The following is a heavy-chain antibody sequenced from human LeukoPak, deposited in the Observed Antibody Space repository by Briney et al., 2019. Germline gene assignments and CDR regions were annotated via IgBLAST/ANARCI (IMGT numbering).Heavy chain of an antibody. CDR1: GFTFCDHY. CDR2: TRNKAKSYTT. D-gene: IGHD5-12*01. V-gene: IGHV3-72*01. CDR3: ARDGYSGYGFLDV. Sequence: GGSLRLSCAASGFTFCDHYMDWVRQALGKGLEWVGRTRNKAKSYTTEYAASVKGRFTISRDDSKNSLYLQMNSLKTEDTAVYYCARDGYSGYGFLDVWGKGTTVTVSS. J-gene: IGHJ6*04.